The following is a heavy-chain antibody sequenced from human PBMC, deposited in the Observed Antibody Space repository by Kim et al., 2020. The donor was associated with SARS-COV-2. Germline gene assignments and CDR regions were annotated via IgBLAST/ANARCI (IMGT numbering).Heavy chain of an antibody. CDR3: ARGQIYYDFWSGPSPYGMDV. Sequence: GGSLRLSCAASGFTFSSYSMNWVRQAPGKGLEWVSSISSSSSYIYYADSVKGRFTISRDNAKNSLYLQMNSLGAEDTAVYYCARGQIYYDFWSGPSPYGMDVWGQGTTVTVSS. D-gene: IGHD3-3*01. V-gene: IGHV3-21*01. CDR1: GFTFSSYS. J-gene: IGHJ6*02. CDR2: ISSSSSYI.